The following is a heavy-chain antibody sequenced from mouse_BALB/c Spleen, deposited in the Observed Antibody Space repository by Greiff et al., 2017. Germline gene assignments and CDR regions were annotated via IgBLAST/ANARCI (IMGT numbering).Heavy chain of an antibody. CDR3: ARDRYYGSTIPMDD. CDR2: ISDGGSYT. CDR1: GFTFSDYY. D-gene: IGHD1-1*01. V-gene: IGHV5-4*02. J-gene: IGHJ4*01. Sequence: EVQLQQSGGGLVKPGGSLKLSCAASGFTFSDYYMYWVRQTPEKRLEWVATISDGGSYTYYPDSVKGRFTISRDNAKNNLYLQMSSLKSEDTAMYYCARDRYYGSTIPMDDWGQGTSVTVSS.